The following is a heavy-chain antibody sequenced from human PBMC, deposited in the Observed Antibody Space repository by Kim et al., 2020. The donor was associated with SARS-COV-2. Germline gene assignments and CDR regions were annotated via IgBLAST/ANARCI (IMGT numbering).Heavy chain of an antibody. Sequence: TNYAQKFEGRGTMTRDTSISTAYMELSRLRSDCTVVYYCARGLRETGMDVWGQGTTVTVSS. V-gene: IGHV1-2*05. D-gene: IGHD5-12*01. CDR2: T. J-gene: IGHJ6*02. CDR3: ARGLRETGMDV.